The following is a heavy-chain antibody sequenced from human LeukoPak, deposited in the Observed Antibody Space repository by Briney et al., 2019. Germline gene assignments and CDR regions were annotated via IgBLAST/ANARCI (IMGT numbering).Heavy chain of an antibody. CDR2: ISAGSTNI. Sequence: GGSLRLSCAASAFTVSNNDMNWVRQAPGKGLEWVSYISAGSTNIFYADSFKGRFTISRDNAQNSLYLQMNSLRAEDTAVYYCARRGHGYGSPFDYWGQGTLVTVSS. D-gene: IGHD5-18*01. CDR1: AFTVSNND. V-gene: IGHV3-21*01. J-gene: IGHJ4*02. CDR3: ARRGHGYGSPFDY.